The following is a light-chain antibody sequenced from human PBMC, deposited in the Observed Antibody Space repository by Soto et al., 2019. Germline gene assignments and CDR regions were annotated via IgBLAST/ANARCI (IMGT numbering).Light chain of an antibody. CDR2: GAS. CDR1: QSISNSY. Sequence: EIVLTQSPGTLSLSPGEIATLSCWASQSISNSYLAWYQQIPGQAPRLLIFGASSRATGIPDRFSGSGSGTDFTLTISRREPEDFAVYYCQQYGNSPWTFGQGTKVEI. J-gene: IGKJ1*01. CDR3: QQYGNSPWT. V-gene: IGKV3-20*01.